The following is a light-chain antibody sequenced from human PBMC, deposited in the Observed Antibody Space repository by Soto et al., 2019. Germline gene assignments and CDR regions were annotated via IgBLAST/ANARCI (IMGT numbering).Light chain of an antibody. CDR2: EGS. J-gene: IGLJ3*02. Sequence: QSALTQPASVSGSPGQSISISCTGTSSDIGSYNLVSWYQHHPGKAPKVIIYEGSKRPSGVSNRFSGSKSGNTASLTISGLQAEDEADYFCCSYAGFSTFVLFGGGTQLTVL. V-gene: IGLV2-23*03. CDR1: SSDIGSYNL. CDR3: CSYAGFSTFVL.